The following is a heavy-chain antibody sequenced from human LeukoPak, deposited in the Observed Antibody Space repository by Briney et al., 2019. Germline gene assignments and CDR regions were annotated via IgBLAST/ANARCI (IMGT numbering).Heavy chain of an antibody. CDR2: IDANNGDT. CDR1: GSTFRGNY. Sequence: GASGKVSCKASGSTFRGNYIHWRRQAPGQGLEWMGGIDANNGDTKSAQKFQGRVTMSRDTSISTAYMDLSSLSPDDAAVYYCARDPSSVTLYFFDYWGQGTLVTVSS. CDR3: ARDPSSVTLYFFDY. V-gene: IGHV1-2*02. J-gene: IGHJ4*02. D-gene: IGHD4-11*01.